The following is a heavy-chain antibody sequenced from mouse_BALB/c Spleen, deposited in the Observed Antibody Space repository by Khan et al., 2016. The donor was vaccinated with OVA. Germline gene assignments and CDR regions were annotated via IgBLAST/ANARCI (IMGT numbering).Heavy chain of an antibody. CDR2: MWGDGNT. Sequence: VKLEESGPGLVAPSQSLSITCTVSGFSLISYGVNWVRQPPGKGLEWLGVMWGDGNTNYHSALISRLSISKDNSKSQVFLKLNSLQTDDTATYYCAKFDGIFYAVDYGGQGTSVTVSS. CDR3: AKFDGIFYAVDY. CDR1: GFSLISYG. V-gene: IGHV2-3*01. J-gene: IGHJ4*01. D-gene: IGHD2-3*01.